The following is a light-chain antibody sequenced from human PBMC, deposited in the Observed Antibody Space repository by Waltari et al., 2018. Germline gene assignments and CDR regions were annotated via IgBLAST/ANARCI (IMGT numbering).Light chain of an antibody. CDR2: GAS. Sequence: EIVMTQSPATLSVSPGERATLSCRASQSVSSGLAWYQQKPGHAPSLLIHGASTRATGVPARFSGSGSGTEFTLSISSLQSEDFAVYYCQQYNSWSSFGQGTKLEIK. J-gene: IGKJ2*01. CDR3: QQYNSWSS. CDR1: QSVSSG. V-gene: IGKV3-15*01.